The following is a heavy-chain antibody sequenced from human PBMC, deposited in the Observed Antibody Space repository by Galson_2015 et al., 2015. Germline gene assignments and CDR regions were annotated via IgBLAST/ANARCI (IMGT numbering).Heavy chain of an antibody. CDR1: GASINTNY. CDR2: MHDSGST. D-gene: IGHD1-26*01. J-gene: IGHJ6*03. Sequence: LSLTCTVSGASINTNYWRWIRQPPGKGLEWIGYMHDSGSTSYNPSLKSRVTMSVDTSKNQFSLKLRFVTAADTAVYYCARRSDYMDVWGKGTTVTVSS. V-gene: IGHV4-59*01. CDR3: ARRSDYMDV.